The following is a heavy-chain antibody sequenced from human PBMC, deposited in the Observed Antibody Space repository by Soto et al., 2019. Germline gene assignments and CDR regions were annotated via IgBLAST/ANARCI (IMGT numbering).Heavy chain of an antibody. J-gene: IGHJ5*02. CDR2: IYWDDDK. CDR1: GFSLTTRGVG. Sequence: QITLKESGPTLVKPTQTLTLTCTFSGFSLTTRGVGVGWIRQPPGKALECLALIYWDDDKRYSPSLQSRLSITKDTSKNQVLLTMTNLDPVDTATYYCAHIPNYYQYDWFDPWGQGTLVSVSS. D-gene: IGHD3-16*01. CDR3: AHIPNYYQYDWFDP. V-gene: IGHV2-5*02.